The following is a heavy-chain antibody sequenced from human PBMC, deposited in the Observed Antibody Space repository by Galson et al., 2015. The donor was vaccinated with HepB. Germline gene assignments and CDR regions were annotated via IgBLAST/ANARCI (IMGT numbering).Heavy chain of an antibody. CDR2: ISSSSSYI. D-gene: IGHD3-3*01. Sequence: SLRLSCAASGFSFSSYGMNWVRQAPGKGLEWVSSISSSSSYIYYADSVKDRFTISRDNAKNSLYLQMNSLRAEDTAVYYCARALTHYDFWSGYSLGGFDYWGQGTLVTVSS. CDR1: GFSFSSYG. J-gene: IGHJ4*02. V-gene: IGHV3-21*01. CDR3: ARALTHYDFWSGYSLGGFDY.